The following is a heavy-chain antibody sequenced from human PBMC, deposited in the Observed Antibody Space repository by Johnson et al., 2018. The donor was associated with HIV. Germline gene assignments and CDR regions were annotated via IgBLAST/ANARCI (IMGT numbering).Heavy chain of an antibody. CDR1: GFTVSSNY. Sequence: QVQLVESGGGLIQPGGSLRLSCAASGFTVSSNYMSWVRQAPGKGLDWVAFIRYDGSNKYYADSVKGRFTISRDNAKNSLYMQMNSLRAEDTAVYYCAAITLDAFDIWGQGTMVTVSS. V-gene: IGHV3-30*02. D-gene: IGHD5-12*01. CDR3: AAITLDAFDI. CDR2: IRYDGSNK. J-gene: IGHJ3*02.